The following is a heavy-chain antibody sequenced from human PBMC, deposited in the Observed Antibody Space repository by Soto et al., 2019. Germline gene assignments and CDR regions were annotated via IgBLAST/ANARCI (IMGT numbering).Heavy chain of an antibody. J-gene: IGHJ6*02. V-gene: IGHV5-51*01. CDR1: GYSFTSYW. D-gene: IGHD3-10*01. CDR2: IYPGDSDT. Sequence: GESLKISCKGSGYSFTSYWIGWVRQMPGKGLEWMGIIYPGDSDTRYSPSFQGQVTIPADKSISTAYLQWSSLKASDTAMYYCARGGISYYGSGSYYSRDYYYYGMDVWGQGTTVTVSS. CDR3: ARGGISYYGSGSYYSRDYYYYGMDV.